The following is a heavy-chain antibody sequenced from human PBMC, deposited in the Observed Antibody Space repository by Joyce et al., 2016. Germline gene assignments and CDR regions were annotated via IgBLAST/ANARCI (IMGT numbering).Heavy chain of an antibody. CDR1: GYTFTDYY. J-gene: IGHJ1*01. V-gene: IGHV1-2*05. CDR2: INPHSGAT. D-gene: IGHD4-17*01. CDR3: ARAQTYGDPPEH. Sequence: QVQLVQSGPEVRKPGASVKVSCTASGYTFTDYYLHWVRKAPGQGLEWLGRINPHSGATTYSKKVQDRVTMTRDTSISTAYMELSGLTSNDTVVYYCARAQTYGDPPEHWGQGTLVTVS.